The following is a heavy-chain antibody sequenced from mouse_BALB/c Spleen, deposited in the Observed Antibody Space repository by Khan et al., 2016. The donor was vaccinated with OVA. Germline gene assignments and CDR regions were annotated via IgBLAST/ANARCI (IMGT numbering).Heavy chain of an antibody. Sequence: QVQLKESGGDLMKPGASVKISCKATGYTFSSYWIAWVQQWPGHGLEWIGQIFPGSVSTTYNEKFKGQATFTADTSSNTAYMQNSRRSSEDSAVYCCASGGDGGFTYWGQGTLVTVS. V-gene: IGHV1-9*01. CDR1: GYTFSSYW. D-gene: IGHD2-13*01. CDR3: ASGGDGGFTY. CDR2: IFPGSVST. J-gene: IGHJ3*01.